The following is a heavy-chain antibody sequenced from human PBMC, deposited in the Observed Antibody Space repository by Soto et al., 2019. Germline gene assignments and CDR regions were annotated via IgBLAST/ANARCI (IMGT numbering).Heavy chain of an antibody. CDR3: AKDSKYDILTGYYDY. D-gene: IGHD3-9*01. CDR2: ISWNSGNI. Sequence: AGGSLRLSCAVSGFTFDDYAMHWVRQAPGKGLEWVSSISWNSGNIDYADSVKGRFTISRDNAENSLYLQMNSLRAEDTALYYCAKDSKYDILTGYYDYWGQGTLVTVSS. V-gene: IGHV3-9*01. CDR1: GFTFDDYA. J-gene: IGHJ4*02.